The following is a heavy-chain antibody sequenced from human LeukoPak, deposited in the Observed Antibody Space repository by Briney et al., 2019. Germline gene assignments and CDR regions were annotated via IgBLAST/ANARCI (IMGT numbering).Heavy chain of an antibody. CDR1: GFTFSNYW. CDR3: ARRGYSSGWYDVFDI. D-gene: IGHD6-19*01. V-gene: IGHV3-74*03. CDR2: INSDVSST. J-gene: IGHJ3*02. Sequence: GGSLRLSCAASGFTFSNYWVHWVRQAPGKVLVWVSRINSDVSSTMYADSLKGRFTICRDNAKNTLYLQMKSLRAEDTAVYYCARRGYSSGWYDVFDIWGQGTMVTVSS.